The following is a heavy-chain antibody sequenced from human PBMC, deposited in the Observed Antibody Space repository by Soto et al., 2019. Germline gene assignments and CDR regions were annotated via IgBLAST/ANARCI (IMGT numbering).Heavy chain of an antibody. V-gene: IGHV3-23*01. Sequence: GGSLRLSCVASGFTFSNYGMSWVRQAPGKGLEWVSTFGGSGNTYHADSVKGRFTISRDNSRNTLYLQMNSLRAEDTAIYYCAKRGEKTGRNFDCWGQGTQVTVSS. J-gene: IGHJ4*02. CDR2: FGGSGNT. CDR1: GFTFSNYG. D-gene: IGHD1-1*01. CDR3: AKRGEKTGRNFDC.